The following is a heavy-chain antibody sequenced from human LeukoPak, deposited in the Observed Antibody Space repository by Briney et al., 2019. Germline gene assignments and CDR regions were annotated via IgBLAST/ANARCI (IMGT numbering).Heavy chain of an antibody. V-gene: IGHV5-51*01. CDR1: GYSFTSYW. CDR3: ARRGGSLNFFDY. J-gene: IGHJ4*02. Sequence: GESLKISCKGSGYSFTSYWIGWVRQMPGKGLEWIGIIYAGDSDTRYSPSFQGQVTISADMSISTAYLQWSSLEASDTAIYFCARRGGSLNFFDYWGQGTLVTVSS. D-gene: IGHD1-26*01. CDR2: IYAGDSDT.